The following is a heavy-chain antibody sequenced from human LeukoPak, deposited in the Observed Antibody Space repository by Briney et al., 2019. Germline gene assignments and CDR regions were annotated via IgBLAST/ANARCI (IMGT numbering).Heavy chain of an antibody. V-gene: IGHV4-34*01. CDR3: AGDFDY. Sequence: PSETLSLTCAVYGGSFSGYYWSWIRQPPVKGLEWIGEINHSGSTNYNPSLKSRVTISVDTSKNQFSLKLSSVTAADTAVYYCAGDFDYWGQGTLVTVSS. J-gene: IGHJ4*02. CDR2: INHSGST. CDR1: GGSFSGYY.